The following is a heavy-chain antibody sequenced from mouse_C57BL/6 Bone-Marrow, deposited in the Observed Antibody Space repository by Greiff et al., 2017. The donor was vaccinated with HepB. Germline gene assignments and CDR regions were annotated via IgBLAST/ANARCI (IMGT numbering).Heavy chain of an antibody. J-gene: IGHJ2*01. D-gene: IGHD3-3*01. CDR1: GYTFTEYT. CDR3: ERHVKTKELGDYFDY. V-gene: IGHV1-62-2*01. Sequence: QVQLQQSGAELVKPGASVMLSCKASGYTFTEYTIHWVKQRSGQGLEWIGWFYPGSGSIMYNEKFKDKATLTADNFSSTVDMELSRLTSEDSAVYFCERHVKTKELGDYFDYWGQGTTLTVSS. CDR2: FYPGSGSI.